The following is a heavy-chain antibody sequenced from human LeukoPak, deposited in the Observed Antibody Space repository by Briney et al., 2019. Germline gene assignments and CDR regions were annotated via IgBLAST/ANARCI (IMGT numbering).Heavy chain of an antibody. Sequence: HPGGSLRLSCAAFGFTFSSFDMHWVRQPTGQGLEWVSTIGTASDTYYPGSVEGRFTLSRDNAKNSLYLQMNSLTAGDTAVYYCARGPPRGKYYYMDVWGKGTTVTVSS. CDR1: GFTFSSFD. D-gene: IGHD1-1*01. J-gene: IGHJ6*03. V-gene: IGHV3-13*01. CDR2: IGTASDT. CDR3: ARGPPRGKYYYMDV.